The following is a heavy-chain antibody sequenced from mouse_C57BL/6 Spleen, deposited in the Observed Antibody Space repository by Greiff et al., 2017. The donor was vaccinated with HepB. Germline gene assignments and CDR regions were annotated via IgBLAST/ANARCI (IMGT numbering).Heavy chain of an antibody. J-gene: IGHJ2*01. D-gene: IGHD1-1*01. V-gene: IGHV1-80*01. CDR3: AREGVVAYYFDY. CDR1: GYAFSSYW. Sequence: VMLVESGAELVKPGASVKISCKASGYAFSSYWMNWVKQRPGKGLEWIGQIYPGDGDTNYNGKFKGKATLTADKSSSTAYMQLSSLTSEDSAVYFCAREGVVAYYFDYWGQGTTLTVSS. CDR2: IYPGDGDT.